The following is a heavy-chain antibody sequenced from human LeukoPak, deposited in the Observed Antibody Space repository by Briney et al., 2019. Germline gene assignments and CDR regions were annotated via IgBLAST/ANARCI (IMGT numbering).Heavy chain of an antibody. CDR1: GFTFSSYS. D-gene: IGHD3-3*01. CDR2: ISSSSYNI. J-gene: IGHJ4*02. Sequence: KPGGSLRLSCAASGFTFSSYSMNWVRQAPGKGLEWVSSISSSSYNIYYADSVKGRFTISRDNAKNSLYLQMNSLRAEDTAMYYCARDITATGSYWGQGTLVTVSS. V-gene: IGHV3-21*01. CDR3: ARDITATGSY.